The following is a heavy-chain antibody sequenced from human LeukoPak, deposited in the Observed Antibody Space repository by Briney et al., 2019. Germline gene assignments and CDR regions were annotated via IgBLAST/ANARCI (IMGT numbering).Heavy chain of an antibody. Sequence: SVKVSCKASGGTFSSYAISWVRQAPGQGLEWMGGIIPIFGTANYAQKFQGRVTITTDESTSTAYMELSSLRSEDTAVYYCAGSRDGYGGYYYYTDVWGEGTTVTVSS. D-gene: IGHD5-24*01. CDR2: IIPIFGTA. V-gene: IGHV1-69*05. CDR3: AGSRDGYGGYYYYTDV. CDR1: GGTFSSYA. J-gene: IGHJ6*03.